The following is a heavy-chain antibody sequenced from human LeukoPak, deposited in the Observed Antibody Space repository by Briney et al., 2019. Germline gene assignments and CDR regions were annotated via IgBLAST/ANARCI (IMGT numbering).Heavy chain of an antibody. D-gene: IGHD5/OR15-5a*01. CDR2: FNHSVST. J-gene: IGHJ4*02. Sequence: SEALSLTCVVYGGSFRVYHWSCIRQPPGKGVEWLGEFNHSVSTNYNLFLHSRVVMSVARSKNQSSLRLTSVTGADTAVTYCARGRYGPRLGNWGQGTLVSVSS. CDR3: ARGRYGPRLGN. CDR1: GGSFRVYH. V-gene: IGHV4-34*01.